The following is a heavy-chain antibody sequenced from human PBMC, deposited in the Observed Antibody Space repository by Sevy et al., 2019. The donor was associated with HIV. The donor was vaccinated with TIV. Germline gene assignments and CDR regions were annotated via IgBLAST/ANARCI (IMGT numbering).Heavy chain of an antibody. D-gene: IGHD3-10*01. CDR1: GGSISSYY. CDR3: AGGGYYGWGDPSPENDY. Sequence: SETLSLTCTVSGGSISSYYWSWIRQPPGKGLEWIGYIYYSGSTNYNPSLKSRVTISVDTSKNQFSLKLSSVTAADTAVYYCAGGGYYGWGDPSPENDYWGQGTLVTVSS. CDR2: IYYSGST. J-gene: IGHJ4*02. V-gene: IGHV4-59*01.